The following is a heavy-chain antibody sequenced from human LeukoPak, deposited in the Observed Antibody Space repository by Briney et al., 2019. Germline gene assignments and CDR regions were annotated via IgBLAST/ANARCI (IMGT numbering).Heavy chain of an antibody. J-gene: IGHJ4*02. CDR2: IKSKTDGGTA. V-gene: IGHV3-15*01. Sequence: GGSLRLSCAASGFTFSNAWMNWVRQAPGKGLEWVGRIKSKTDGGTADYAAPVKGRFTISRDDSKTKLYLKMNDLKTEDTAVYYCTTVMITFGGLIPNYWGQGTLVTVPS. CDR1: GFTFSNAW. D-gene: IGHD3-16*02. CDR3: TTVMITFGGLIPNY.